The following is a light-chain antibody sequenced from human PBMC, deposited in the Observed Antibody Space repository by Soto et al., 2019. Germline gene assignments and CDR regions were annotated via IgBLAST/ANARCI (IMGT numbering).Light chain of an antibody. Sequence: ETVLTQSPGNLSLSPGDRATLSCRASQNVYSNFVGWYQQRPGQAPRLLIYGTSTRATDIPDRFSGSGSGTDFTLTISRLEPDDFAVYFCHQYGNSPLTFGPGTKVDF. CDR3: HQYGNSPLT. CDR2: GTS. V-gene: IGKV3-20*01. CDR1: QNVYSNF. J-gene: IGKJ3*01.